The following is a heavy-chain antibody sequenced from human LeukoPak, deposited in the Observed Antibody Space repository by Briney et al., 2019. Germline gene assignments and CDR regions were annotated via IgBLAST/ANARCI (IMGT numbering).Heavy chain of an antibody. CDR3: AIAAADWFDP. D-gene: IGHD6-13*01. CDR1: GGSISSYY. J-gene: IGHJ5*02. CDR2: IYYSGST. Sequence: SETLSLTCTVSGGSISSYYWSWIRQPPGKGLEYIGFIYYSGSTNYNPSLKSRVTISLDTSKNQFSLKLSSVTAADTAVYYCAIAAADWFDPWGQGTLVTVSS. V-gene: IGHV4-59*08.